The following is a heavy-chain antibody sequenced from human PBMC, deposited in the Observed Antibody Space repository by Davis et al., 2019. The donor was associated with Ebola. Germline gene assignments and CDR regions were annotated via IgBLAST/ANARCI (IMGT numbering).Heavy chain of an antibody. CDR1: GAAITSYY. CDR3: ARETMDSSGVFYYYYGMDV. J-gene: IGHJ6*02. Sequence: SETLSLTCTVSGAAITSYYWSWIRQPPGKGLEYIGYVHYSGSSNYNPNLKSRVTMSTDTSKMQFSLKLSSVTAADTAVYYCARETMDSSGVFYYYYGMDVWGQGTTVTVSS. D-gene: IGHD3-22*01. CDR2: VHYSGSS. V-gene: IGHV4-59*01.